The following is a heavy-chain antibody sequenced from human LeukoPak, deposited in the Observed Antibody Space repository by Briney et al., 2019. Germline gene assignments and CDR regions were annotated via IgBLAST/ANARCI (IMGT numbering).Heavy chain of an antibody. CDR1: GGTFSSYA. Sequence: ASVKVSCKASGGTFSSYAISWVRQAPGQGLEWMGGIIPIFGTANYAQKFQGRVTMTRNTSISTAYMELSSLRSEDTAVYYCARGPARGSGYDLEDYWGQGTLVTVSS. J-gene: IGHJ4*02. CDR2: IIPIFGTA. CDR3: ARGPARGSGYDLEDY. D-gene: IGHD5-12*01. V-gene: IGHV1-69*05.